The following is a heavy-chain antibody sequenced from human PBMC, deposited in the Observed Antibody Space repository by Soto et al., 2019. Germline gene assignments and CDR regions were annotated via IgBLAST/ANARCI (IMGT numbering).Heavy chain of an antibody. D-gene: IGHD5-12*01. J-gene: IGHJ6*02. V-gene: IGHV1-24*01. CDR1: GYTLTELS. CDR2: FDPEDGET. CDR3: ATTLKPRLHPADYYGMDV. Sequence: QAQLVQSGAEVKKPGASVKVSCKVSGYTLTELSMHWVRQAPGKGLEWMGGFDPEDGETIYAQKFQGRVTMTEDTSTDTAYMELSSLRSEDTAVYYCATTLKPRLHPADYYGMDVWGQGTTVTVSS.